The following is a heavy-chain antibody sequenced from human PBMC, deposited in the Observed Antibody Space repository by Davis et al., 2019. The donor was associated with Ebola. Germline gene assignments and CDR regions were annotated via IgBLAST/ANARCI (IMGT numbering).Heavy chain of an antibody. J-gene: IGHJ4*02. CDR3: ARDHNWAFDS. CDR2: ISGGSGEI. CDR1: GFTFSSYS. V-gene: IGHV3-48*02. D-gene: IGHD1-1*01. Sequence: PGGSLRLSCAASGFTFSSYSMNWIRQAQGKGLEWVSYISGGSGEIHYADSVKGRFTISRDNARNSLYLQMNSLRDEDTALYYCARDHNWAFDSWGQGSLVTVSS.